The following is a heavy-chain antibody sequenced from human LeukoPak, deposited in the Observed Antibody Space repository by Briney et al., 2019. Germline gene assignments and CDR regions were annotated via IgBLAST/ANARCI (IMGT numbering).Heavy chain of an antibody. D-gene: IGHD4-23*01. V-gene: IGHV1-18*01. J-gene: IGHJ2*01. CDR3: ARGFDYGGTNYWYFDL. CDR2: ISAYNGNT. CDR1: GYTFTSYG. Sequence: ASVKVSCKASGYTFTSYGISWVRQAPGQGLEWMGWISAYNGNTNYAQKLQGRVTMTTDTSTSTAYMELRSLRSDDTAVYYCARGFDYGGTNYWYFDLWGRGTLVTVSS.